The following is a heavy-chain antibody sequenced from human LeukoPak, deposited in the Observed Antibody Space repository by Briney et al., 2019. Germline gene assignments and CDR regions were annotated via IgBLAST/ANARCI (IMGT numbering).Heavy chain of an antibody. Sequence: GGSLRLSCAASGFTFNGYGMSWVRQAPGKGLEWVSVISGSGGSTYYADSVKGRFTISRDNSKNTLYLQMNSLRAEDTAVYYCAKDPDDYYGSGSHPSFDPWGQGTLVTVSS. CDR3: AKDPDDYYGSGSHPSFDP. J-gene: IGHJ5*02. CDR2: ISGSGGST. V-gene: IGHV3-23*01. D-gene: IGHD3-10*01. CDR1: GFTFNGYG.